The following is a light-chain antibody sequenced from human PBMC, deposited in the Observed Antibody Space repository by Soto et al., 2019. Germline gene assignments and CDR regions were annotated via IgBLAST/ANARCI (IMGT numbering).Light chain of an antibody. CDR1: QSISSY. V-gene: IGKV1-33*01. CDR2: DAS. CDR3: QQYGNLPT. J-gene: IGKJ5*01. Sequence: DIQMTQSPSTLSASLGDRVTITCRASQSISSYLNWYHQKPGRAPTLLIYDASILERGVPSRFSGSGSGTEYTFTISNLQPEDIGTYDCQQYGNLPTFGQGTRLEIK.